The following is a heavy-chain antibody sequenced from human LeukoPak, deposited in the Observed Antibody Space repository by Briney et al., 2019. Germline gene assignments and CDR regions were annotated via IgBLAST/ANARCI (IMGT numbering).Heavy chain of an antibody. V-gene: IGHV4-34*01. CDR2: INHSGST. Sequence: SETLSLTCAVYGGSLSGYYWSWIRQPPGKGLEWIGEINHSGSTNYNPSLKSRVTISVDTSKNQFSLKLSSVTAADTAVYYCARGRQQLRRGPENSYMDVWGKVTTVTVSS. CDR1: GGSLSGYY. D-gene: IGHD4-17*01. J-gene: IGHJ6*03. CDR3: ARGRQQLRRGPENSYMDV.